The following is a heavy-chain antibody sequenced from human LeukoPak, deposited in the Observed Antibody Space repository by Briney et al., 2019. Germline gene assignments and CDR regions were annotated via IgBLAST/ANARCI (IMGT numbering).Heavy chain of an antibody. V-gene: IGHV3-23*01. CDR1: GFAFSSYA. Sequence: PGGSLRLSCATSGFAFSSYAMSWVRQAPGKGLECVSCVSNSGTNTYYADSVKGRFAISRDNSKNTLYLQMNSLRAEDTAVYYCARTSMVRGVIVGYDYWGQGTLVTVSS. CDR3: ARTSMVRGVIVGYDY. D-gene: IGHD3-10*01. CDR2: VSNSGTNT. J-gene: IGHJ4*02.